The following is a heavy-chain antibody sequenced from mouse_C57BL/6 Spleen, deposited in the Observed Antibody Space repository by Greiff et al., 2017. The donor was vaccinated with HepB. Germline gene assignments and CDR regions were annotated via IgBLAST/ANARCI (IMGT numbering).Heavy chain of an antibody. J-gene: IGHJ2*01. CDR1: GYSITSGYY. CDR2: ISYDGSN. D-gene: IGHD2-1*01. Sequence: DVQLQESGPGLVKPSQSLSLTCSVTGYSITSGYYWNWIRQFPGNKLEWMGYISYDGSNNYNPSLKNRISITRDTSKNQFFLKLNSVTTEDTATYYCAREDYGNSFDYWGQGTTLTVSS. V-gene: IGHV3-6*01. CDR3: AREDYGNSFDY.